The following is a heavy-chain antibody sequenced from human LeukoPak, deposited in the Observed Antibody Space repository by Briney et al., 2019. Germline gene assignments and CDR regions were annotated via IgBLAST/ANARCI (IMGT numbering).Heavy chain of an antibody. J-gene: IGHJ3*02. V-gene: IGHV4-38-2*02. CDR2: IYHSGST. CDR3: ASFLAYGDYVLDAFDI. D-gene: IGHD4-17*01. CDR1: GYSISSGYY. Sequence: SETLSLTCTVSGYSISSGYYWGWIRQPPGKGLEWIGSIYHSGSTYYNPSLKSRVTISVDTSKNQFSLKLSSVTAADTAVYYCASFLAYGDYVLDAFDIWGQGTMVTVSS.